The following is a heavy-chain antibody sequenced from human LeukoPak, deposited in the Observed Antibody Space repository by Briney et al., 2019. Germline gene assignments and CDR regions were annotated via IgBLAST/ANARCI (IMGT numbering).Heavy chain of an antibody. Sequence: GGSLRLSCAASGFTFSNYEMHWVRQAPGKGLEWVSYISNSGRDIYYADSVKGRFTISRDNAKNSLYLHMNSLRAEDTAVYYCARDYGGSSPFDYWGQGTLVTVSS. CDR1: GFTFSNYE. V-gene: IGHV3-48*03. J-gene: IGHJ4*02. CDR2: ISNSGRDI. CDR3: ARDYGGSSPFDY. D-gene: IGHD4-23*01.